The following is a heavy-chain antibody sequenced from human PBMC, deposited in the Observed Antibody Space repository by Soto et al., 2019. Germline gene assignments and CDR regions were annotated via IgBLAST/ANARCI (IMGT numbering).Heavy chain of an antibody. Sequence: EVQLLESGGGLVQPGGSLRLSCAASGFTFSSYAMSWVRQAPGKGLEWVSAISGSGGSTYYADSVKGRFTISRDNSKNTLYPQMNSLRAEDTAVYYCAKALSDTAMVPFYGMDVWGQGTTVTVSS. J-gene: IGHJ6*02. D-gene: IGHD5-18*01. CDR2: ISGSGGST. CDR3: AKALSDTAMVPFYGMDV. V-gene: IGHV3-23*01. CDR1: GFTFSSYA.